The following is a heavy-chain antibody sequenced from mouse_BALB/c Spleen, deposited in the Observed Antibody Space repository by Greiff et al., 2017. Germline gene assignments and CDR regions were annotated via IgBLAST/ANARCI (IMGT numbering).Heavy chain of an antibody. CDR1: GFTFTDYY. V-gene: IGHV7-3*02. Sequence: EVQLVESGGGLVQPGGSLRLSCATSGFTFTDYYMSWVRQPPGKALEWLGFIRNKANGYTTEYSASVKGLFTISRDNSQSILYLQMNTLRAEDSATYYCARDFTTVAYYFDYWGQGTTLTVSS. CDR2: IRNKANGYTT. CDR3: ARDFTTVAYYFDY. D-gene: IGHD1-1*01. J-gene: IGHJ2*01.